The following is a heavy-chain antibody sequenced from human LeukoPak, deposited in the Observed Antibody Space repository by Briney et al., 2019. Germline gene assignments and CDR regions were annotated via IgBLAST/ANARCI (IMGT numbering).Heavy chain of an antibody. V-gene: IGHV1-18*01. CDR2: ISAYNGNT. D-gene: IGHD1-26*01. CDR1: GYTFTSYG. Sequence: ASVKVSCKASGYTFTSYGISWVRQAPGQGLEWTGWISAYNGNTNYAQKFQGRVTMTTDTSTSTGYMELRSLRSDDTAVYYCARDLKRTVGATTASDYWGQGTLVTVSS. CDR3: ARDLKRTVGATTASDY. J-gene: IGHJ4*02.